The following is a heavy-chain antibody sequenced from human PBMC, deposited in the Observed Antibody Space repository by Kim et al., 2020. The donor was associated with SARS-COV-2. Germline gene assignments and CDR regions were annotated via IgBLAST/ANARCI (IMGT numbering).Heavy chain of an antibody. Sequence: GGPLRLSCAASGFTFSSYSMNWVRQAPGKWLEWVSYISSSSSTIYYADSVKGRFTISRDNAKNSLYLQMNSLRDEDTAVYYCARDLWSYGAGTRAHVWFDPWGQGTLVTVSS. D-gene: IGHD3-10*01. CDR3: ARDLWSYGAGTRAHVWFDP. V-gene: IGHV3-48*02. CDR1: GFTFSSYS. CDR2: ISSSSSTI. J-gene: IGHJ5*02.